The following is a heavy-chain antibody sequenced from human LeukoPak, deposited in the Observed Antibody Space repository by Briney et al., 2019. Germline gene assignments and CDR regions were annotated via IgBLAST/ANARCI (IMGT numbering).Heavy chain of an antibody. V-gene: IGHV3-7*01. CDR3: ARAGQEWFGELGFDQ. CDR1: GFSFSRYW. J-gene: IGHJ4*02. D-gene: IGHD3-10*01. Sequence: GGSLRLSCAASGFSFSRYWMSWVRQAPGKGLEWVANIKQDGSEKNYVESVKGRFTISRDNAKNSLYLQTNSLRAEDTAVYYCARAGQEWFGELGFDQGGQGTLVIVSA. CDR2: IKQDGSEK.